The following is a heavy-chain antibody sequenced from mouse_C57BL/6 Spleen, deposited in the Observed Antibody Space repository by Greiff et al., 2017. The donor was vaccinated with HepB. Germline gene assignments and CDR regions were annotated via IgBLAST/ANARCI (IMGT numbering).Heavy chain of an antibody. V-gene: IGHV5-4*01. CDR2: ISDGGSYT. Sequence: EVQRVESGGGLVKPGGSLKLSCAASGFTFSSYAMSWVRQTPEKRLEWVATISDGGSYTYYPDNVKGRFTISRDTAKNNLYLQMSHLKSEDTAMYYCARESYDYDSWFAYWGQGTLVTVSA. D-gene: IGHD2-4*01. CDR1: GFTFSSYA. J-gene: IGHJ3*01. CDR3: ARESYDYDSWFAY.